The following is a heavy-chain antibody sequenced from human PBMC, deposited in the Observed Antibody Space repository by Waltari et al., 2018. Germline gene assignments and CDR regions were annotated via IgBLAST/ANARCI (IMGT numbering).Heavy chain of an antibody. J-gene: IGHJ5*02. CDR3: ARLRSNMTPFDP. Sequence: VNPSETLSHTCTVSGDSISSSSYYWGWIRQPPGKGLEWIGSIYYSGSTYYNPSLKSRLSISVDTPKNQFSLKLSSVTAADAAIYYCARLRSNMTPFDPWGQGTLVTVSS. CDR1: GDSISSSSYY. CDR2: IYYSGST. D-gene: IGHD2-8*01. V-gene: IGHV4-39*01.